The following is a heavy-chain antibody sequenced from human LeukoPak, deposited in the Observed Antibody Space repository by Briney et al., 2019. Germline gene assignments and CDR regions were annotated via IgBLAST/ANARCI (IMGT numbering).Heavy chain of an antibody. CDR3: ARGRRRSVAVATHYDY. Sequence: SETLSLTCTVSGGSISSSSYYWVWIRQPPGKGLEWIGSIYYSGSTYYNPSLKSRVTISVDTSKNQFSLKLSSVTAADTAVYYCARGRRRSVAVATHYDYWGQGTLVTVSS. CDR1: GGSISSSSYY. J-gene: IGHJ4*02. CDR2: IYYSGST. D-gene: IGHD5-12*01. V-gene: IGHV4-39*07.